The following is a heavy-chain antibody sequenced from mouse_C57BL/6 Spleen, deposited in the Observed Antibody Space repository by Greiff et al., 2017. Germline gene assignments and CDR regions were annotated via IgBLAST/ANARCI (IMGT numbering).Heavy chain of an antibody. Sequence: EVKLVESGGGLVKPGGSLKLSCAASGFTFSSYTMSWVRQTPEKRLEWVATISGGGGNTYYPDSVKGRFTISRDNAKNTLYLQMSSLRSEDTALYYCARAYDPSYFYYWGQGTTLTVSS. CDR3: ARAYDPSYFYY. CDR2: ISGGGGNT. J-gene: IGHJ2*01. D-gene: IGHD6-5*01. V-gene: IGHV5-9*01. CDR1: GFTFSSYT.